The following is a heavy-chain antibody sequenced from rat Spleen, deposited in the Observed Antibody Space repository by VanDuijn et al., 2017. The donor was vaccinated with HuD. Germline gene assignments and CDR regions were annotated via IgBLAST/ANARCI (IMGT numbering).Heavy chain of an antibody. D-gene: IGHD1-10*01. V-gene: IGHV3-1*01. Sequence: EVQLQESGPGLVKPSQSLSLTCSVTAYSILSSYRWNWIRKFPGNKMEWIGHISYSGSTSYNPSLKSRISITRDTSKNQFFLQLNSVTTEDTATYYCARRRGQVYNNYFDYWGQGVMVTVSS. J-gene: IGHJ2*01. CDR2: ISYSGST. CDR1: AYSILSSY. CDR3: ARRRGQVYNNYFDY.